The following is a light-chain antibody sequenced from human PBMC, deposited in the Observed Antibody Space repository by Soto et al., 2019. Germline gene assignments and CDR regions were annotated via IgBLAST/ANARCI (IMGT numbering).Light chain of an antibody. V-gene: IGLV1-44*01. CDR2: SDN. CDR3: AAWDDSRREVV. CDR1: SSNIGSNT. Sequence: QSVLTQPPSASGTPGQRVTISCSGSSSNIGSNTVNWYQQLPGTAPKLLTYSDNQRPSWVPGRFSGSKSGTSASLAISGPQSEDDADYYGAAWDDSRREVVFGGGTKLTVL. J-gene: IGLJ3*02.